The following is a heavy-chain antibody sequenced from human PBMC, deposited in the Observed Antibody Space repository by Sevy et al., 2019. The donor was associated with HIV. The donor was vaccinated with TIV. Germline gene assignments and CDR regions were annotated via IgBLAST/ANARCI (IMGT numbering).Heavy chain of an antibody. D-gene: IGHD6-25*01. CDR2: ISGSSGTT. V-gene: IGHV3-23*01. J-gene: IGHJ3*02. CDR1: GLTFSNYV. CDR3: ARNLSPSGAFDT. Sequence: GGSLRLSCAASGLTFSNYVMSWVRQAPGKGLEWLSVISGSSGTTYAAESVKGRFTISRDNSKNTLYLHMSSLGAEDTAVYYCARNLSPSGAFDTWGQGTRVTVSS.